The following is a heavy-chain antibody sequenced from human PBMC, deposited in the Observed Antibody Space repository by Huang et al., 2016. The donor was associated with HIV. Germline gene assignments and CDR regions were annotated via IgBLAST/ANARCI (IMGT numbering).Heavy chain of an antibody. J-gene: IGHJ4*02. CDR1: GGTFSNLA. V-gene: IGHV1-69*18. D-gene: IGHD5-18*01. CDR2: NIPIFGVT. CDR3: AYWGNGYNSPFDC. Sequence: QVQLLQSGAEVKKPGSSVKVSCKASGGTFSNLAISWVRQAPGQGLEWMGRNIPIFGVTNYAQKFQGRVTLNADERTTTAYMELTGLTSEDTAIYYCAYWGNGYNSPFDCWGQGTLVTVSS.